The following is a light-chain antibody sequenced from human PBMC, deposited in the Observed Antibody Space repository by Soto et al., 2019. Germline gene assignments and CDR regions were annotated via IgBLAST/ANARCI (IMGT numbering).Light chain of an antibody. V-gene: IGLV1-40*01. CDR2: RNN. CDR1: RSNIGAGFD. Sequence: QSALTQPPSVSGAPGQRVTISCTGSRSNIGAGFDVHWYQQLPGTAPKLLIYRNNNRPSGVPDRFSGSRSGASASLAITGLQAEEEADYYCQSYDSSLIGSWVFGGGTKRTVL. CDR3: QSYDSSLIGSWV. J-gene: IGLJ3*02.